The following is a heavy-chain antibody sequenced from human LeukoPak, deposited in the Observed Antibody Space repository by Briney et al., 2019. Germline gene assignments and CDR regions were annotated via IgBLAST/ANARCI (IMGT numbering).Heavy chain of an antibody. CDR3: ARDGGEIGRSTYFDY. J-gene: IGHJ4*02. V-gene: IGHV4-61*02. CDR1: GGSISSGSYY. D-gene: IGHD5/OR15-5a*01. CDR2: IYTSGST. Sequence: PSQTLSLTCTVSGGSISSGSYYWSWIRQPAGKGLEWIGRIYTSGSTNYNPSLKSRVTMSVDTSKNQLFLKLSPVTAADTAVYYCARDGGEIGRSTYFDYWSQGTLVTVSS.